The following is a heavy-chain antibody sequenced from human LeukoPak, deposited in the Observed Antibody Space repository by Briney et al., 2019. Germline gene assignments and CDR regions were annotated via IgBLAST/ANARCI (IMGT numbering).Heavy chain of an antibody. V-gene: IGHV3-49*04. J-gene: IGHJ4*02. D-gene: IGHD1-26*01. Sequence: PGGSLRLSCTASGISFGDYAMAWVRQAPGKGLEWVGFIRTKAYDGTTEYAVSVKGRFTILRDDSKSIAYLQMNSLKTEDTAVYYCISRWGLLDTFFEYWGQGTLVTVSS. CDR2: IRTKAYDGTT. CDR3: ISRWGLLDTFFEY. CDR1: GISFGDYA.